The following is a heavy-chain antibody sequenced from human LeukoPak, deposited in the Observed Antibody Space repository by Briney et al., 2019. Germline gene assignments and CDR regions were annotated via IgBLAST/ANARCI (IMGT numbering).Heavy chain of an antibody. CDR2: ISAYNGNT. CDR3: ARQDYYDSSGYYYYYYYMDV. J-gene: IGHJ6*03. D-gene: IGHD3-22*01. CDR1: GYTFTSYG. Sequence: GASVKVSCKASGYTFTSYGISWVRQAPGQGLEWMRWISAYNGNTNYAQKLKGRVTITTDTSTSTAYMELRSLRSDDTAVYYCARQDYYDSSGYYYYYYYMDVWGKGTTVTVSS. V-gene: IGHV1-18*01.